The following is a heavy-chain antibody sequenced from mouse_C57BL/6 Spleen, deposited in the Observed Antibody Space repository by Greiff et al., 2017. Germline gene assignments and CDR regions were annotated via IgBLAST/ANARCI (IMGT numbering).Heavy chain of an antibody. V-gene: IGHV1-82*01. J-gene: IGHJ3*01. CDR1: GYAFSSSW. Sequence: QVQLQQSGPELVKPGASVKISCKASGYAFSSSWMNWVKQRPGKGLEWIGRIYPGDGDTNYTGKFKGKATLASDKSSSTAYMQLSSLTSEDSAVYYCARDYDGNWFDYWGQGTLVTVSA. CDR3: ARDYDGNWFDY. D-gene: IGHD2-4*01. CDR2: IYPGDGDT.